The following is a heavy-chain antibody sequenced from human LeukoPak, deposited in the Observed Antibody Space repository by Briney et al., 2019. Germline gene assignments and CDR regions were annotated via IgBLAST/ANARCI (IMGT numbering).Heavy chain of an antibody. Sequence: PSQTLSLTCTVSGGSISSGDYYWSWIRQPPGKGLEWIGYIYYSGSTYYNPSLKSRVTISVDTSKNQFSLKLSSVTAAGTAVYYCARSYGSGSYYWYYYYYMDVWGKGTTVTVSS. D-gene: IGHD3-10*01. CDR3: ARSYGSGSYYWYYYYYMDV. V-gene: IGHV4-30-4*08. J-gene: IGHJ6*03. CDR2: IYYSGST. CDR1: GGSISSGDYY.